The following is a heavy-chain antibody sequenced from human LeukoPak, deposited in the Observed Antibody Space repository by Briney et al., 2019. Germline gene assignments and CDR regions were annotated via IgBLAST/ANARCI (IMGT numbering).Heavy chain of an antibody. CDR1: GFTFSNYA. J-gene: IGHJ4*02. CDR3: AKGASGSYHSPYDY. V-gene: IGHV3-23*01. CDR2: ISGSGGNT. Sequence: GGSLRLSCAASGFTFSNYAMSWVRQAPGKGLEWVSGISGSGGNTYYADSVKGRFTISRDNSKNTLYLQMNSLRAEDTAVYYCAKGASGSYHSPYDYWGQGTLVTVSS. D-gene: IGHD1-26*01.